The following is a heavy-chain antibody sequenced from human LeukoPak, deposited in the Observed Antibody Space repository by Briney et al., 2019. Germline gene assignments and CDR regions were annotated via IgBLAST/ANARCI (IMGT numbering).Heavy chain of an antibody. V-gene: IGHV3-21*01. D-gene: IGHD3-10*01. CDR2: ISSSSSYI. CDR1: GFTFSSCS. Sequence: PGGSLRLSCAASGFTFSSCSMNWVRQAPGKGLEWVSSISSSSSYIYYADSVKGRFTISRDNAKNSLYLQMNSLRAEDTAVYYCASLWFGELLRMDYWGQGTLVTVSS. J-gene: IGHJ4*02. CDR3: ASLWFGELLRMDY.